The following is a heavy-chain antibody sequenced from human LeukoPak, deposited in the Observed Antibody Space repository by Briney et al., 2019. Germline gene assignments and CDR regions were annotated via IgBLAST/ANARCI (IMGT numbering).Heavy chain of an antibody. J-gene: IGHJ4*02. D-gene: IGHD3-22*01. V-gene: IGHV3-21*01. CDR2: ISSSSSYI. CDR1: GFTFSSYS. CDR3: ARSSGEVVSSYYFDY. Sequence: PGGSLRLSCAASGFTFSSYSMNWVRQAPGKGLEWVSSISSSSSYIYYADSVKGRFTISRDNAKNSLYLQMNSLRAEDTAVYYRARSSGEVVSSYYFDYWGQGTLVTVSS.